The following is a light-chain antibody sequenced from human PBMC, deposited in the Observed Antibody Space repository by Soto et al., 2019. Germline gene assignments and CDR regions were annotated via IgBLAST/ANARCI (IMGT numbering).Light chain of an antibody. CDR1: QSVGTR. CDR2: DAS. J-gene: IGKJ1*01. V-gene: IGKV1-5*02. Sequence: DIQMTQSPASLSASVGDRATIFCRASQSVGTRLAWYQQKPGKAPRVLIYDASSWAGGVPARFTGSGSGTEFTLTIPSLQPEDVATYYRQKYDSAPTFGPGTKVDIK. CDR3: QKYDSAPT.